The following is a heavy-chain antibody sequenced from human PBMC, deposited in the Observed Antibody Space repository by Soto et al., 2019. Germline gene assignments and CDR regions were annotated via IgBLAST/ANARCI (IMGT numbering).Heavy chain of an antibody. CDR3: ARANWYSEY. CDR2: IYYTGST. D-gene: IGHD7-27*01. V-gene: IGHV4-59*11. CDR1: GGSINNHD. J-gene: IGHJ4*02. Sequence: SETLSLTCTVSGGSINNHDWSWIRQPPEKGLEWIGYIYYTGSTNYNPSLKSRVTMSVDTSRSQFSLNLTSLTAADTAIYYCARANWYSEYWGQGTLVTVSS.